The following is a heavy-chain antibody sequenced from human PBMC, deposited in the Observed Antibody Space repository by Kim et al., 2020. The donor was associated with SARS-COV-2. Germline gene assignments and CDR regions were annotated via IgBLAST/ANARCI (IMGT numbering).Heavy chain of an antibody. J-gene: IGHJ1*01. CDR1: GFTFSTYS. Sequence: GGSLRLSCAASGFTFSTYSMNWVRQAPGRGLEWVSSVSSSSTYTYYADSVKGRFTISRDNAKNSLYLQMNGLRAEDTAVYFCALNYFGSGSYSNPGYF. CDR2: VSSSSTYT. V-gene: IGHV3-21*01. D-gene: IGHD3-10*01. CDR3: ALNYFGSGSYSNPGYF.